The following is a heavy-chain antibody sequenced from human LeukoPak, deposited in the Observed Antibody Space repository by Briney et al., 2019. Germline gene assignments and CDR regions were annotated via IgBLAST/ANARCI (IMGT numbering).Heavy chain of an antibody. CDR3: AKDRSGYSIHWYFDL. V-gene: IGHV3-43*02. Sequence: PGGSLRLSCAASGFTFDDYAMHWVRQAPGKGLEWVSLISGDGGSTYYADSVKGRFTISRDNSKNSLYLQMNSLRTEDTALYYCAKDRSGYSIHWYFDLWRRGTLVTVPS. J-gene: IGHJ2*01. CDR1: GFTFDDYA. CDR2: ISGDGGST. D-gene: IGHD3-3*01.